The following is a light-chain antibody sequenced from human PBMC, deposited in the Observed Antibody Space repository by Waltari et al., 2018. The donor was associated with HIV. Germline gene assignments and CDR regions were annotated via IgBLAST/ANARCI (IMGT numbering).Light chain of an antibody. V-gene: IGKV4-1*01. CDR3: QQYYNSPYT. CDR2: WAS. Sequence: DIVMTQSPDSLAVSLGERATINCKSSKSVLYSSNNKNYLAWYQQKPGQPPKLLIYWASTRESGVPDRFSGSGSGTHFTLTISSLQAEDVAVYYCQQYYNSPYTFGQGTKLEIK. CDR1: KSVLYSSNNKNY. J-gene: IGKJ2*01.